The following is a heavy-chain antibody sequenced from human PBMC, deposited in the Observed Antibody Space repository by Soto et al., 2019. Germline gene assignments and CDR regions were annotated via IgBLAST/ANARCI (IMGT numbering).Heavy chain of an antibody. CDR2: ISHSGST. V-gene: IGHV4-30-2*01. Sequence: QLQLQESGSGLVKPSQTLSLTCAVSGGSISSGGYSWSWIRQPPGKGLEWIGYISHSGSTYFNPSLKGRVTISVDRSENQFSLKLSSVTAAVTAVYYCASGGLLPDYWGQGTLVTVSS. CDR1: GGSISSGGYS. CDR3: ASGGLLPDY. D-gene: IGHD6-19*01. J-gene: IGHJ4*02.